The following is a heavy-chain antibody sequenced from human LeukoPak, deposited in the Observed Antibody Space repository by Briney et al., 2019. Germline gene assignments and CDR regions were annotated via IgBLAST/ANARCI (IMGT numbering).Heavy chain of an antibody. CDR1: GYSISSGYY. Sequence: NPSETLSLTCTVSGYSISSGYYWGWIRQPPGKGLEWIGSIYHSGSTYYNPSLKSRVTISVDTSKNQFSLKLSSVTAADTAVYYCARGKQWLPELDYWGQGTLVTVSS. J-gene: IGHJ4*02. CDR3: ARGKQWLPELDY. V-gene: IGHV4-38-2*02. D-gene: IGHD6-19*01. CDR2: IYHSGST.